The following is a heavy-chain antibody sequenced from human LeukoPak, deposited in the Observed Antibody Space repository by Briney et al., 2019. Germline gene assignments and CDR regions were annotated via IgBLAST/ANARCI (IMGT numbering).Heavy chain of an antibody. CDR2: ISGSGDTT. CDR1: GFTSIAYA. CDR3: AREASILDY. J-gene: IGHJ4*02. V-gene: IGHV3-23*01. Sequence: GGSLRLSCAASGFTSIAYAMSWVRQAPGKGLEWVSVISGSGDTTYYEDSVKGRFTISRDNSKNTLYLQMNSLRAEDTAIYYCAREASILDYWGQGTLVTVSS.